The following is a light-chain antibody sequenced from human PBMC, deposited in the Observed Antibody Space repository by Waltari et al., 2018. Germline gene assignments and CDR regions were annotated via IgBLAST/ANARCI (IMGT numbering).Light chain of an antibody. Sequence: ENVLTQSPGTLSLSPGERATLSCRARQSVGGTYFAWYQQKPGQAPRLLLYGAPTRATGIPDRFSGSGSGTDFTLTISRLEPEDVAVYYCHQSGGSGRAFGGGTKVEIK. CDR2: GAP. CDR3: HQSGGSGRA. J-gene: IGKJ4*01. CDR1: QSVGGTY. V-gene: IGKV3-20*01.